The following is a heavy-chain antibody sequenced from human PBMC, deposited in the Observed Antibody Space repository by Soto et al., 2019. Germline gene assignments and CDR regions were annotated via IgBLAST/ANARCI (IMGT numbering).Heavy chain of an antibody. J-gene: IGHJ4*01. Sequence: EVQLVESGGGLVKPGGSLRLSCAASGFTFSNAWINWVRQAPGKGLEWVGRINSKTNGGTTDYAAPAKGRFAISRDDSNNMVYLQMNSLTIEDTAVYYCTTDSDRTMIVVRFEYWGHGTLVTVSS. CDR2: INSKTNGGTT. CDR3: TTDSDRTMIVVRFEY. CDR1: GFTFSNAW. V-gene: IGHV3-15*07. D-gene: IGHD3-22*01.